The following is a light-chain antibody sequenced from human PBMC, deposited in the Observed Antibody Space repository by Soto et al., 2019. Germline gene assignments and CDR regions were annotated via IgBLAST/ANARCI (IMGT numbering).Light chain of an antibody. CDR1: SSDVGGYNY. CDR3: SSYTSSSTPQVV. Sequence: QSALTQPASVSGSPGQSITISCTGTSSDVGGYNYVSWYQHHPGKAPKLMIYEVNNRPSGVSNRVSGSKSGNTASLTISGLQAEDEAAYYCSSYTSSSTPQVVFGGGTQLTVL. CDR2: EVN. V-gene: IGLV2-14*01. J-gene: IGLJ2*01.